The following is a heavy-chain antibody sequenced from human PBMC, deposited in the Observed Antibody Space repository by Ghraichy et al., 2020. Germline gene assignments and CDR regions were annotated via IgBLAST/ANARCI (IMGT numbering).Heavy chain of an antibody. CDR3: VAYSSSWYSADY. CDR1: GGSVSSGGYY. J-gene: IGHJ4*02. D-gene: IGHD6-13*01. V-gene: IGHV4-61*08. CDR2: VYYIAST. Sequence: SETLSLTCTVSGGSVSSGGYYWCWIRQPPGKGLEYIGYVYYIASTNYNPSLKSRVTISVDTSKNQFSLKLSSVTAADSAVYYCVAYSSSWYSADYWGQGTLVTVSS.